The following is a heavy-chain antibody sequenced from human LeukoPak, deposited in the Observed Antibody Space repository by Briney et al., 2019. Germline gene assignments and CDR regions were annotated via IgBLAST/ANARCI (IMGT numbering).Heavy chain of an antibody. J-gene: IGHJ4*02. D-gene: IGHD3-3*01. CDR2: IKSKTDGGTT. CDR1: GFTFSNAW. Sequence: GGSLRLSCAASGFTFSNAWMSWVRQAPGKGLEWVGRIKSKTDGGTTDYAAPVKGRFTISRDDSKNTLYLQMNSLKTEDTAVYYCTTDTYYDFWSGYYTGSYYWGQGTLVTVSS. CDR3: TTDTYYDFWSGYYTGSYY. V-gene: IGHV3-15*01.